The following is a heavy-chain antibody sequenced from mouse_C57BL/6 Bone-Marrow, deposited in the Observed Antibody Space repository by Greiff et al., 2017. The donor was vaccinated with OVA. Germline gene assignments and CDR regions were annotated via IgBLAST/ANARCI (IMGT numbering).Heavy chain of an antibody. V-gene: IGHV1-82*01. J-gene: IGHJ1*03. CDR1: GYAFSSSW. Sequence: VQVVESGPELVKPGASVKISCKASGYAFSSSWMNWVKQRPGKGLEWIGRIYPGDGDTNYNGKFKGKATLTADKSSSTAYMQLSSLTSEDSAVYFCARGWLLRNFDVWGTGTTVTVSS. CDR2: IYPGDGDT. CDR3: ARGWLLRNFDV. D-gene: IGHD2-3*01.